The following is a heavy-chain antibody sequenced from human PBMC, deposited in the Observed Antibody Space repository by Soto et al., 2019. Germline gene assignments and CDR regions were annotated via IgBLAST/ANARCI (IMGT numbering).Heavy chain of an antibody. V-gene: IGHV5-10-1*01. J-gene: IGHJ5*02. CDR1: GFRFTNYW. CDR3: ARIESIARNWFDP. CDR2: IDPVDSYA. D-gene: IGHD6-13*01. Sequence: PVESQKISCKGSGFRFTNYWISWVRQMPGKGLEWMGNIDPVDSYANYSPSFQGHVTFSVDTSISTAYLQWSSLKASDTAMYFCARIESIARNWFDPWGQGTLVTVSS.